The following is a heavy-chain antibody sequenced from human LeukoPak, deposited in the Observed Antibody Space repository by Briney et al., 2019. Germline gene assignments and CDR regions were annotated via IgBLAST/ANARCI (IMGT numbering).Heavy chain of an antibody. D-gene: IGHD3-10*01. J-gene: IGHJ4*02. CDR3: AREYYYGSGSYEAYFDY. Sequence: GGSLRLSCAASGFTFSNYSMNWVRQAPGKGLEWVSSISSSSSYIYYADSVKGRFTISRDNSKNTLYLQMNSLRAEDTAVYYCAREYYYGSGSYEAYFDYWGQGTLVTVSS. V-gene: IGHV3-21*04. CDR1: GFTFSNYS. CDR2: ISSSSSYI.